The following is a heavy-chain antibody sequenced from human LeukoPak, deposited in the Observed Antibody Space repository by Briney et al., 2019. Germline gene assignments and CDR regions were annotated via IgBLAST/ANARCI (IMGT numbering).Heavy chain of an antibody. J-gene: IGHJ4*02. CDR1: GFTVSSNY. CDR2: IYSGGST. CDR3: ARVGSHTVAGAGFFDY. Sequence: PGGSLRLSCAASGFTVSSNYMSWVRQAPGKGLEWVSVIYSGGSTYYADSVKGRFTISRDNSKNTLYLQMNSLRAEDTAVYYCARVGSHTVAGAGFFDYWGQGTLVTVSS. V-gene: IGHV3-53*01. D-gene: IGHD6-13*01.